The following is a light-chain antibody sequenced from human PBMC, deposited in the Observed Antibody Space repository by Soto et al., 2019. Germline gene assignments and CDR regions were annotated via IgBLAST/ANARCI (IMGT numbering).Light chain of an antibody. CDR3: QQSRNWPLT. Sequence: EIVLTQSPATLSLSPGERATLSCRASQSISSILAWYQQKPGQAPRLLIYDASSRATGIPLRFSGSGSGTDFTLTISSLEPEDFAVYYCQQSRNWPLTFGGGTKVDIK. J-gene: IGKJ4*01. CDR1: QSISSI. CDR2: DAS. V-gene: IGKV3-11*01.